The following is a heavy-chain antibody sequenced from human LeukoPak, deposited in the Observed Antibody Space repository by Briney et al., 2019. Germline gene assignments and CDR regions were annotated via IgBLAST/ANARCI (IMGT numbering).Heavy chain of an antibody. D-gene: IGHD2-15*01. CDR2: MNPKSGNT. V-gene: IGHV1-8*01. J-gene: IGHJ6*03. Sequence: GASVKVSCKAPGYTFTSYDINWVRQATGQGLEWMGWMNPKSGNTGYAQKSQSTVTITMTPSISTAYMELSRLRSEDTAVYYCAVAATPNYYYYYYMDVWGKGTTVTVSS. CDR3: AVAATPNYYYYYYMDV. CDR1: GYTFTSYD.